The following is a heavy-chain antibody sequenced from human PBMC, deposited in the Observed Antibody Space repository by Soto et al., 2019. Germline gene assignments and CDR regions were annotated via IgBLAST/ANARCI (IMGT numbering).Heavy chain of an antibody. J-gene: IGHJ4*02. D-gene: IGHD4-17*01. V-gene: IGHV3-30-3*01. Sequence: QVQLVESGGGVVQPGRSLRLSCAASGFTFSDYAMHWVRQAPGKGLEWVAVISYDGGNKYYADSVKGRFTSSRDNSKNTLSLQMNSLRAEYTAVYYCAGSYGDSVYWGQGTLVTVSS. CDR3: AGSYGDSVY. CDR2: ISYDGGNK. CDR1: GFTFSDYA.